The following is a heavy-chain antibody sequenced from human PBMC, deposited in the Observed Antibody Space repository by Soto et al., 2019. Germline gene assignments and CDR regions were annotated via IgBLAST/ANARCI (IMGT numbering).Heavy chain of an antibody. CDR1: GSTFKNFA. D-gene: IGHD1-26*01. CDR2: IVVDSNTA. Sequence: LLQSGAEVKEPGSSVRVSCQVSGSTFKNFAFSWVRQAPGHGPEWMGGIVVDSNTAEYSQRFQDRVTITADTSTDTLYMELGSLTFEDTAVYYCARAIKRWEVNYYFDFWGQGTLVTVSS. J-gene: IGHJ4*02. V-gene: IGHV1-69*06. CDR3: ARAIKRWEVNYYFDF.